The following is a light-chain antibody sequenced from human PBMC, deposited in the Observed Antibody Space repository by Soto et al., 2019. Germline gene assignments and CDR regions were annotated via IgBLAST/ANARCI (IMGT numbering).Light chain of an antibody. CDR2: ENN. CDR3: GTWDSSLSAGV. J-gene: IGLJ2*01. CDR1: SSNIGNNY. V-gene: IGLV1-51*02. Sequence: QSVLTQSPSVSAAPGQKVTISCSGSSSNIGNNYVSWYQQLPGTAPKLLIYENNKRPSGIPDRFSGSKSGTSATLGITGLQTGDEADYYCGTWDSSLSAGVFGGGTKVTVL.